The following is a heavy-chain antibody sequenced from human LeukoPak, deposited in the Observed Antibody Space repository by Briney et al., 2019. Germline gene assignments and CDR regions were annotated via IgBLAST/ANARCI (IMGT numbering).Heavy chain of an antibody. CDR2: TSSVVNVK. V-gene: IGHV3-30*03. CDR1: GFSVSNIY. J-gene: IGHJ4*02. Sequence: GGSLRLSCAVSGFSVSNIYMGWVRQAPGEGREWVAVTSSVVNVKLYADSVKGRFPISRDNSRSTLYLQMNTLRPEDTAIYYCAREGYYGSGSPPSLYFDYWGQRTLVTVSP. CDR3: AREGYYGSGSPPSLYFDY. D-gene: IGHD3-10*01.